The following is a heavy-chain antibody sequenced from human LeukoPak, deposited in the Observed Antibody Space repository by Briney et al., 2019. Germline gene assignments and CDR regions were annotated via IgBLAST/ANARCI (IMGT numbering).Heavy chain of an antibody. CDR1: GGTFSSYA. CDR3: AREYSSSPNNWFDP. CDR2: IIPIFGTA. D-gene: IGHD6-6*01. J-gene: IGHJ5*02. Sequence: GASVTVSCTASGGTFSSYAISWVRQAPGQGLEWMGGIIPIFGTANYAQKFQGRVTITTDKSTSTAYMELSSLRSEDTAVYYCAREYSSSPNNWFDPWGQGTLVTVSS. V-gene: IGHV1-69*05.